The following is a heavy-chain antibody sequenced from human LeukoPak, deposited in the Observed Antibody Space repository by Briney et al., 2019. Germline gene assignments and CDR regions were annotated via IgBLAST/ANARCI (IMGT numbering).Heavy chain of an antibody. CDR1: GGSFSGYY. D-gene: IGHD3-16*02. J-gene: IGHJ4*02. CDR3: ARSFRVIDY. Sequence: PSETLSLTCAVYGGSFSGYYWSWIRHPPGKGLEWIGEINHSGSTNYNPSLKSRVTISVDTSKNQFSLKLSSVTAADTAVYYCARSFRVIDYWGQGTLVTVSS. V-gene: IGHV4-34*01. CDR2: INHSGST.